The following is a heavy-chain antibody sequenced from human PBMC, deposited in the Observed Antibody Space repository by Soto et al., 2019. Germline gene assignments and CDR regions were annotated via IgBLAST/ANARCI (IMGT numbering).Heavy chain of an antibody. CDR1: GYSFTIHW. J-gene: IGHJ4*02. V-gene: IGHV5-51*01. CDR2: IYPGDSDT. D-gene: IGHD2-2*01. CDR3: ARQGIYCSSPHCYGHY. Sequence: GESLKISCNGSGYSFTIHWIGWVRQMPGKALEWMGIIYPGDSDTRYSPSFQGQVSISADKSISTAYLQWSSLKASDTAMYYCARQGIYCSSPHCYGHYWGQGALVTVSS.